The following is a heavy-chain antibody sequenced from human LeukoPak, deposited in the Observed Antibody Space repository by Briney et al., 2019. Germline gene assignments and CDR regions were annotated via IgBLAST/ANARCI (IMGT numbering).Heavy chain of an antibody. V-gene: IGHV1-2*02. CDR1: GYTFTGYY. D-gene: IGHD2-21*02. CDR2: INPNSGDT. Sequence: ASVKVSCKASGYTFTGYYMHWVRQAPGRALEWMGWINPNSGDTNYAQKFQGRVTMTRDTSISTAYMELSRLRSDDTAVYYCASIVVVTARYAFDIWGQGTMVTVS. CDR3: ASIVVVTARYAFDI. J-gene: IGHJ3*02.